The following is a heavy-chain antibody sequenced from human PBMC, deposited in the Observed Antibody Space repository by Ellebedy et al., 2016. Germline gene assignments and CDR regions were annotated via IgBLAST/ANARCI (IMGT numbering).Heavy chain of an antibody. CDR3: AIPMCITMVRGPAPLCDY. V-gene: IGHV1-18*01. Sequence: ASVKVSXXASGYTFTSYGISWVRQAPGQGLEWMGWISAYNGNTNYAQKFQGRVTITADKSTSTAYMELSSLRSEDTAVYYCAIPMCITMVRGPAPLCDYWGQGTLVTVSS. J-gene: IGHJ4*02. CDR1: GYTFTSYG. D-gene: IGHD3-10*01. CDR2: ISAYNGNT.